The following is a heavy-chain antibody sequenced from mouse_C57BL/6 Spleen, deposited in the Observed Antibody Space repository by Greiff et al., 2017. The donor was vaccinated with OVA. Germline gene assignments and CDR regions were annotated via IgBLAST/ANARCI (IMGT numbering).Heavy chain of an antibody. CDR3: AREGPPFDY. V-gene: IGHV1-82*01. Sequence: QVQLQQSGPELVKPGASVKISCKASGYAFSSSWMNWVKQRPGKGLEWIGRIYPGDGDSNYNGKFKGKATLTADKSSSTAYMQLSSLTSEDSAVYFCAREGPPFDYWGQGTTLTVSS. D-gene: IGHD3-3*01. CDR2: IYPGDGDS. CDR1: GYAFSSSW. J-gene: IGHJ2*01.